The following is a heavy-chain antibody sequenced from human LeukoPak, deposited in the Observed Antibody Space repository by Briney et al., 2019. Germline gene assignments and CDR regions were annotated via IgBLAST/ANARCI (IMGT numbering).Heavy chain of an antibody. V-gene: IGHV1-69*13. CDR1: GGTFGSYA. CDR2: IIPIFGTA. CDR3: ARDTVTTGWFDP. D-gene: IGHD4-17*01. J-gene: IGHJ5*02. Sequence: ASVKVSCKASGGTFGSYAISWVRQAPGQGLEWMGGIIPIFGTANYAQKFQGRVTITADESTSTAYMELSSLRSEDTAVYYCARDTVTTGWFDPWGQGTLVTVSS.